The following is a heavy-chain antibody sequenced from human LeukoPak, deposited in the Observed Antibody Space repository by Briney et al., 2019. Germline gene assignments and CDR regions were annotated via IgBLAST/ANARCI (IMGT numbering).Heavy chain of an antibody. CDR2: ISGGGTLI. V-gene: IGHV3-48*03. CDR3: ARRLPYYGMDV. CDR1: GFTFSSCW. J-gene: IGHJ6*02. Sequence: GGSLRLSCAASGFTFSSCWMHWVRQAPGKGLEWVSNISGGGTLIYYADSVKGRFTISRDNAKNSLYLQMNSLRAEDTAVYYCARRLPYYGMDVWGQGTTVTVSS. D-gene: IGHD5-18*01.